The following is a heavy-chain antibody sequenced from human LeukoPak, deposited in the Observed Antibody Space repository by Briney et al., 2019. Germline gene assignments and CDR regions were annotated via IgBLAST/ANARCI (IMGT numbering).Heavy chain of an antibody. CDR2: VNHSGST. D-gene: IGHD3-22*01. CDR3: ASYYYDSSGLDY. V-gene: IGHV4-34*01. Sequence: SETLSLTCAVYGGSFSGYYWSWIRQPPGKGLEWIGEVNHSGSTNYNPSLKSRVTISVDTSKNQFSLKLSSVTAADTAVYYCASYYYDSSGLDYWGQGTLVTVSS. J-gene: IGHJ4*02. CDR1: GGSFSGYY.